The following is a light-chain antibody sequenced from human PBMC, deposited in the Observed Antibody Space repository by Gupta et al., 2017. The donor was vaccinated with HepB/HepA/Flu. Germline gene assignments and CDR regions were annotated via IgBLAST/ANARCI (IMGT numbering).Light chain of an antibody. CDR2: AAS. Sequence: AIRMTPSPSSFSASTGDRVTITCRASQGISSYLAWYQQKPGKAPKLLIYAASTVQSGVPSRFSGSGSGTDFTLTISCLQSEDFATYYCQQYDSYPWTFGQGTKVEIK. CDR1: QGISSY. J-gene: IGKJ1*01. CDR3: QQYDSYPWT. V-gene: IGKV1-8*01.